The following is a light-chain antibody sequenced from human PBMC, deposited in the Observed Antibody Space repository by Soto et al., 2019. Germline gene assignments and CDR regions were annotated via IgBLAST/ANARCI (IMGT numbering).Light chain of an antibody. Sequence: EIVLTQSPGTLSLSPGERATISCRASQSVSSSYLAWYQQKPGQAPRLLIYGASSRATGIPDRFSGSGSGRDFTLTISRLEPEDFAVYYCQQYGSSPPITFGQGTRLEIK. J-gene: IGKJ5*01. CDR1: QSVSSSY. CDR2: GAS. V-gene: IGKV3-20*01. CDR3: QQYGSSPPIT.